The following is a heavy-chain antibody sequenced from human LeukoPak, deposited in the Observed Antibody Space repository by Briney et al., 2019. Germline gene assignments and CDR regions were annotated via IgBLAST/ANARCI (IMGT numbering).Heavy chain of an antibody. V-gene: IGHV1-69*06. CDR1: GGTFSSYA. Sequence: SVKVSCKASGGTFSSYAISWVRQAPGQGLEWMGGIIPIFGTANYAQKFQGRVTMTEDTSTDTAYMELSSLRSEDTAVYYCATVGRSSSWFSWFDPWGQGTLVTVSS. J-gene: IGHJ5*02. CDR3: ATVGRSSSWFSWFDP. CDR2: IIPIFGTA. D-gene: IGHD6-13*01.